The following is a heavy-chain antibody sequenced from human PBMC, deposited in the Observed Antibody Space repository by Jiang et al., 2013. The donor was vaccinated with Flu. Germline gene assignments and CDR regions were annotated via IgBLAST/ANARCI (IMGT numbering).Heavy chain of an antibody. D-gene: IGHD1-26*01. CDR2: INPSGGST. J-gene: IGHJ6*02. CDR3: ARDLPIVGTTSFHHYYGMDV. CDR1: GYTFTSYF. Sequence: GASVKVSCKASGYTFTSYFMHWVRQAPGQGLEWMGIINPSGGSTNYAQKFQGRVTMTRDTSTSTFHMELSSLRSEDTAVYYCARDLPIVGTTSFHHYYGMDVWGQGTTVTVSS. V-gene: IGHV1-46*01.